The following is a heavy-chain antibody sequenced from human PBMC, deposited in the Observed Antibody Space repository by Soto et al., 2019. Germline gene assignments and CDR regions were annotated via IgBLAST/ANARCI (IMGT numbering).Heavy chain of an antibody. CDR2: VYFSGST. V-gene: IGHV4-59*01. Sequence: SETLSLTCTVSGGSISSYYWSWIRQPPGKGLEWIGYVYFSGSTTYNPSLETRLTISVDTSKSQVYLQLTSVTAADTAVYYCARFGAAAAHDDNWGRGVLVTVSS. D-gene: IGHD6-13*01. CDR1: GGSISSYY. CDR3: ARFGAAAAHDDN. J-gene: IGHJ4*01.